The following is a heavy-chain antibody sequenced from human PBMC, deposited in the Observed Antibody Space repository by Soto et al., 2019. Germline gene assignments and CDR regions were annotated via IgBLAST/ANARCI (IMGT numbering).Heavy chain of an antibody. CDR3: ARDRAVAGDSFDY. D-gene: IGHD6-19*01. CDR2: ISSSSSYI. V-gene: IGHV3-21*01. J-gene: IGHJ4*02. Sequence: GGSLRLSCAASGFTFSSYSMNWVRQAPGKGLEWVSSISSSSSYIYYADSVKGRFTSSRDNAKNSLYLQMNSLRAEDTAVYYCARDRAVAGDSFDYWGQGTLVTVSS. CDR1: GFTFSSYS.